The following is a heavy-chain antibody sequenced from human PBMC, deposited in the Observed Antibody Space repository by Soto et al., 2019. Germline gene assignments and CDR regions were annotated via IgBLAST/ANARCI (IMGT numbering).Heavy chain of an antibody. CDR2: VYYTGST. V-gene: IGHV4-59*01. J-gene: IGHJ4*02. CDR1: GGSISGSY. CDR3: ARSVAVPGAHIDY. D-gene: IGHD6-19*01. Sequence: PSETLSLTSSVSGGSISGSYWSWIRQPPGKGLEWLGYVYYTGSTNYSPSLRSRVSISVDTSKNEFSLRLSSVTAADTAVYFCARSVAVPGAHIDYWGQGTQVPVSS.